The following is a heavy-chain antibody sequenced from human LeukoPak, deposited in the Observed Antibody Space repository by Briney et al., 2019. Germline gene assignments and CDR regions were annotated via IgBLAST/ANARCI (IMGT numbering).Heavy chain of an antibody. Sequence: SVKVSCKASGGTFSSYAISWVRQAPGQGLGWMGGIIPIFGTANYAQKFQGRVTITADKSTSTAYMELSSLRSEDTAVYYCAYSSSWVDAFDIWGQGTMVTVSS. CDR1: GGTFSSYA. J-gene: IGHJ3*02. CDR3: AYSSSWVDAFDI. V-gene: IGHV1-69*06. CDR2: IIPIFGTA. D-gene: IGHD6-13*01.